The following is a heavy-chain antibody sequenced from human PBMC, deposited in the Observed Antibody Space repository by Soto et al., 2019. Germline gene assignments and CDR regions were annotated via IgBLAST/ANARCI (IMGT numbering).Heavy chain of an antibody. CDR2: ISSSSSYI. CDR3: ARDQSWVGSGYLRAEYYYGMDV. D-gene: IGHD3-22*01. Sequence: GGSLRLSCAASGFTFSSYSMNWVRQAPGKGLEWVSSISSSSSYIYYADSVKGRFIISRDNAKNSLYLQMNSLRAEDTAVYYCARDQSWVGSGYLRAEYYYGMDVWGQGTTVTVSS. J-gene: IGHJ6*02. CDR1: GFTFSSYS. V-gene: IGHV3-21*01.